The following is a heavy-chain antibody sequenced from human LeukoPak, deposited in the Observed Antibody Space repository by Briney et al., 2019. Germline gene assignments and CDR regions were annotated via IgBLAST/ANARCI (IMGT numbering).Heavy chain of an antibody. V-gene: IGHV1-2*02. Sequence: ASVKVSCKASGYTFTDYYLHWVRQAPGQGLEWMGWINPNSGDTVYAQKFQGRVTMTRDTSITTAYMELSRLNSDDTAVYYCARTTAFTYSTGWGFHYWGRGTLVTVSS. CDR1: GYTFTDYY. D-gene: IGHD6-19*01. CDR3: ARTTAFTYSTGWGFHY. J-gene: IGHJ4*02. CDR2: INPNSGDT.